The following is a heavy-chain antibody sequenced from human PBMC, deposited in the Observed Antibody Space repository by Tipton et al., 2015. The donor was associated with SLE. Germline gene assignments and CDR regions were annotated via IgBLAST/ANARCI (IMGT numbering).Heavy chain of an antibody. D-gene: IGHD6-19*01. J-gene: IGHJ4*02. V-gene: IGHV4-34*01. Sequence: TLSLTCTVSGGSISSYYWSWIRQPPGKGLEWIGEINHSGSTNYNPSLKSRVTILEDTSKNQFSLKLSSVTAADTAVYYCARDEGSGWYLYWGQGTLVTVSS. CDR2: INHSGST. CDR1: GGSISSYY. CDR3: ARDEGSGWYLY.